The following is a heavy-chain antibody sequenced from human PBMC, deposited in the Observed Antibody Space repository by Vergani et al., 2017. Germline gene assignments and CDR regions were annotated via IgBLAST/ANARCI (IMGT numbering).Heavy chain of an antibody. V-gene: IGHV3-74*01. J-gene: IGHJ6*02. D-gene: IGHD3-10*01. Sequence: EVQLVESGGGLVQPGGSLRLSCAASGFTFSSYWMHWVRQAPGKGLVWVSRINSDGSSTSYADSVKGRFTISRDNAKNTLYLQMNSLRAEDTAVYYCARDQQRYYYGSGSYRGYYYYYGMDVWGQGP. CDR1: GFTFSSYW. CDR3: ARDQQRYYYGSGSYRGYYYYYGMDV. CDR2: INSDGSST.